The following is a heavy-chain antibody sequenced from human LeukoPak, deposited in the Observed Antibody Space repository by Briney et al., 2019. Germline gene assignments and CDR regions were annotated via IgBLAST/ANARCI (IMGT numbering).Heavy chain of an antibody. J-gene: IGHJ4*02. CDR1: GFTFSSYW. CDR3: ARVGSYGSGSYYDY. Sequence: GGSLRLSCAASGFTFSSYWMSWVRQAPGKGLEWVANIKQDGSEKYYVDSVKGRFTISRDNAKNSLYLQMNSLRAEDTAVYDCARVGSYGSGSYYDYWGQGTLVTVSS. V-gene: IGHV3-7*01. CDR2: IKQDGSEK. D-gene: IGHD3-10*01.